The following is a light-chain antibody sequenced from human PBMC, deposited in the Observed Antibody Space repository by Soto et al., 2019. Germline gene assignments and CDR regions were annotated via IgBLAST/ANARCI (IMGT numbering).Light chain of an antibody. CDR1: SSDD. V-gene: IGLV2-11*01. CDR2: YVS. J-gene: IGLJ3*02. CDR3: CSSAGGFTWV. Sequence: QSALTQPRSVSGSPGQSVTISCTGTSSDDVSWYQQHPGKAPKLIIYYVSQRPSGVPDRFSGSKSGNTASLTISGLQAEDEADYYCCSSAGGFTWVFGGGTKVTVL.